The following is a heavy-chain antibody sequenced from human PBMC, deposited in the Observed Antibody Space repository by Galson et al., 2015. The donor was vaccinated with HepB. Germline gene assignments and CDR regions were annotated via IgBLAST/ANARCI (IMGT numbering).Heavy chain of an antibody. CDR2: ISYDGSNK. Sequence: SLRLSCAASGFTFSSYAMHWVRQAPGKGLEWVAVISYDGSNKYYADSVKGRFTISRDNSKNTLYLQMNSLRAEDTAVYYCARDKYYYGSGSYYFDYWGQGTLVTVSS. D-gene: IGHD3-10*01. CDR3: ARDKYYYGSGSYYFDY. J-gene: IGHJ4*02. V-gene: IGHV3-30-3*01. CDR1: GFTFSSYA.